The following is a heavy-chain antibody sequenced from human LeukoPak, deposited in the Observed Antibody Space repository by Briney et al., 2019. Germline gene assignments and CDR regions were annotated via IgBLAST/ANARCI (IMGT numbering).Heavy chain of an antibody. D-gene: IGHD3-10*01. CDR3: ARGFFSGSSGPDY. CDR1: GYTFTGYY. J-gene: IGHJ4*02. Sequence: ASVKVSCKASGYTFTGYYMHWVRQAPGQGLEWMGWINPNSGGTNYAQKFQGRVTMTRDTSISTAYMELSRLRSDDTAAYYCARGFFSGSSGPDYWGQGTLVTVSS. V-gene: IGHV1-2*02. CDR2: INPNSGGT.